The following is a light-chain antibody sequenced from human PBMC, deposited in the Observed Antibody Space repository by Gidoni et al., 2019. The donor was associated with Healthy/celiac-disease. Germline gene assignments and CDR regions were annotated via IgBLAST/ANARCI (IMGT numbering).Light chain of an antibody. J-gene: IGKJ2*04. V-gene: IGKV3-11*01. Sequence: EIVLTQSPATLSLSPGERATLSCRASQSVSSYLAWYQQKPGQAPRLLIYDASNRATGIPARFSGSGSGTDFTLTISSLEPEDFAVYYCQQRSNWPRAQCSFGQGTKLEIK. CDR2: DAS. CDR1: QSVSSY. CDR3: QQRSNWPRAQCS.